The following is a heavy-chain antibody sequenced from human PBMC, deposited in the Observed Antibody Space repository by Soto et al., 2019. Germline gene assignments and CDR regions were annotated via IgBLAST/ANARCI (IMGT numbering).Heavy chain of an antibody. V-gene: IGHV3-13*01. CDR2: IGTAGDT. D-gene: IGHD3-10*01. CDR3: ARGPYGSGSPIAPYYFDY. J-gene: IGHJ4*02. Sequence: EVQLVGSGGGLVQPGGSLRLSCAASGFTFSSYDMHWVRQATGKGLEWVSAIGTAGDTYYPGSVKGRFTISRENAKNSLYLQMHSLRAGDTAVYYCARGPYGSGSPIAPYYFDYWGQGTLVTVSS. CDR1: GFTFSSYD.